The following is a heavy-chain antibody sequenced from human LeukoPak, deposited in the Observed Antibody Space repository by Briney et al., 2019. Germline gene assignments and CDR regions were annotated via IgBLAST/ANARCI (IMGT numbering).Heavy chain of an antibody. CDR1: GFTFDDYA. CDR2: ISWSSGSI. V-gene: IGHV3-9*03. CDR3: AKDANPSGGELVSSYFDY. J-gene: IGHJ4*02. D-gene: IGHD1-26*01. Sequence: GGSLRLSCAASGFTFDDYAMHWVRQAPGKGLEWVSGISWSSGSIGYADSVKGRLTISRDNAKNSLYLQMNSLRAEDMALYYCAKDANPSGGELVSSYFDYWGQGTLVTVSS.